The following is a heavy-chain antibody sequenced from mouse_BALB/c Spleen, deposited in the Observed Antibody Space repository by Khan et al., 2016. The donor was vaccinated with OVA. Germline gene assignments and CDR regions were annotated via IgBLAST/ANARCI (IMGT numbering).Heavy chain of an antibody. D-gene: IGHD6-2*01. CDR1: GYTFTNYG. CDR2: TNTYTGEP. Sequence: QIQLVQSGPELKKPGETVKLSCKASGYTFTNYGMNWVKQAPGKGLKWMGWTNTYTGEPTYADDFKGRFVFSLETSASTAYLQISNLKNEDMTTYFCARISSYWYSDVWGAGTTVTVSS. CDR3: ARISSYWYSDV. J-gene: IGHJ1*01. V-gene: IGHV9-1*02.